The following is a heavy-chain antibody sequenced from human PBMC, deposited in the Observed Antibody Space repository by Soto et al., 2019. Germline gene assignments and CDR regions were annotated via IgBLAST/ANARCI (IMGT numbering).Heavy chain of an antibody. CDR2: IYYSGST. D-gene: IGHD6-6*01. V-gene: IGHV4-31*03. CDR1: GGSISSVDDY. CDR3: ARGGYSSSDAFMDV. Sequence: QVQLQESGPGLVKPSQTLSLTCTVFGGSISSVDDYWSWIRQHPERGLEWIGYIYYSGSTYYNPSLKSRVTISVDMSKNQFSLKLSSVAAADTAVYYCARGGYSSSDAFMDVWGQGTTVTVSS. J-gene: IGHJ6*02.